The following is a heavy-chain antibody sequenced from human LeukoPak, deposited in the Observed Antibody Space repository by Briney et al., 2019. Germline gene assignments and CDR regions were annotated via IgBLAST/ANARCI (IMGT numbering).Heavy chain of an antibody. CDR2: ISGSAGST. V-gene: IGHV3-23*01. CDR1: GFTFSSYA. Sequence: GGSLRLSCAASGFTFSSYAMSWVRQAPGKGLEWVSGISGSAGSTYYADSVKGRFTISRDNSKNTLYLQMNSLRAEDTAVYYCAKGVDNDFWSGYGNWFDPWGQGTLVTVSP. D-gene: IGHD3-3*01. CDR3: AKGVDNDFWSGYGNWFDP. J-gene: IGHJ5*02.